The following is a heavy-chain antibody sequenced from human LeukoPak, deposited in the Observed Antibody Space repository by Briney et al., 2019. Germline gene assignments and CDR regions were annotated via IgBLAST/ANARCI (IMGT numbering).Heavy chain of an antibody. J-gene: IGHJ4*02. V-gene: IGHV3-30*03. CDR3: ARDEGRYSGSSPLSY. Sequence: PGGSLRLSCAASGFTFSSYGMHWVRQAPGKGLEWVAVISYDGSNKYYTDSVKGRFTISRDNSKNTLYLQMNSLRAEDTAVYYCARDEGRYSGSSPLSYWGQGTLVTVSS. CDR2: ISYDGSNK. D-gene: IGHD1-26*01. CDR1: GFTFSSYG.